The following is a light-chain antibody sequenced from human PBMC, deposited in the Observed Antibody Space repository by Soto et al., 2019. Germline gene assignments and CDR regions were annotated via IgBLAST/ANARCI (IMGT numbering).Light chain of an antibody. CDR2: GAS. CDR3: QQYGNSIT. CDR1: QSVSSSF. Sequence: EIVLAQSPGTLSLSAGERATLSCRATQSVSSSFLAWYQQRPGQAPRLLIFGASNRATGIPDRFSGSGSGTDFSLTISRLEPEDCAVYYCQQYGNSITFGGGTKVDIK. V-gene: IGKV3-20*01. J-gene: IGKJ4*01.